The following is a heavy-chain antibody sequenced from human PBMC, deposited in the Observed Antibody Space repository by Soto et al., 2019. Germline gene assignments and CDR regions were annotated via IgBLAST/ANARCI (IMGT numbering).Heavy chain of an antibody. V-gene: IGHV5-51*01. D-gene: IGHD4-4*01. Sequence: GESLKISCTASGDSFTTYWIAWVRQMPGKGLEWMGIINPSDSDIRYSPSFQGQVTISADNSISTAYLQWSSLKASDTDMYYCARHEQFYYYYYGMDVWGQGTEVT. CDR2: INPSDSDI. J-gene: IGHJ6*02. CDR1: GDSFTTYW. CDR3: ARHEQFYYYYYGMDV.